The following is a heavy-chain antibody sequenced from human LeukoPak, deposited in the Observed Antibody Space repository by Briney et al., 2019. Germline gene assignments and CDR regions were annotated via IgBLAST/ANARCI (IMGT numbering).Heavy chain of an antibody. Sequence: SETLSLTYAVYGGSFSGYYWSWIRQPPGKGLEWIGEINHSGSTNYNPSLKSRVTISVDTSKNQFSLKLSSVTAADTAVYYCARVGGWAAGPTDYWGQGTLVTVSS. CDR2: INHSGST. V-gene: IGHV4-34*01. J-gene: IGHJ4*02. D-gene: IGHD6-13*01. CDR3: ARVGGWAAGPTDY. CDR1: GGSFSGYY.